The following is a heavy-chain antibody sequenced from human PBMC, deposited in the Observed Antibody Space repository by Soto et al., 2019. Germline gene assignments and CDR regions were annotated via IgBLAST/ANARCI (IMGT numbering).Heavy chain of an antibody. V-gene: IGHV3-30*18. CDR1: GFTFSSYG. Sequence: QVQLVESGGGVVQPGRSLRLSCAASGFTFSSYGMHWVRQAPGKGLELVAVISYDGSNKYYADSVKGRFTISRDNSKNTLYLQMNSLRAEDTAVYYCAKDVGGMDVWGQGTTVTVSS. CDR3: AKDVGGMDV. J-gene: IGHJ6*02. CDR2: ISYDGSNK.